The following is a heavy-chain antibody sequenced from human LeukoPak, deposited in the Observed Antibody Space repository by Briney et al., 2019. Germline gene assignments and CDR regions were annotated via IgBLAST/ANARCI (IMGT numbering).Heavy chain of an antibody. CDR3: ARRVVAALYDY. Sequence: PTGSLRLSCAASGFTFSSYWMHWVRHAPGKGLVWVSHINSDGSGTTYADSVKGRFTISRDNAKNTLYLQMNSLRADDTAVYFCARRVVAALYDYWGQGTLVTVSS. D-gene: IGHD2-15*01. J-gene: IGHJ4*02. CDR1: GFTFSSYW. CDR2: INSDGSGT. V-gene: IGHV3-74*01.